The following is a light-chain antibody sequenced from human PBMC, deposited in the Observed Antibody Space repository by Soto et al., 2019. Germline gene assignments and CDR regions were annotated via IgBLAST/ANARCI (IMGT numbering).Light chain of an antibody. J-gene: IGKJ5*01. CDR1: QGISSY. V-gene: IGKV1-9*01. Sequence: DIQLTQSPSFLSASVGDRVTITCRASQGISSYLAWYQQKPGKAPKLLIYAASTLQSGVPSRFSGSGSGTEFTLTLSSLQPEDFATYYCQQLNSYPPLTFGQGTRLEI. CDR3: QQLNSYPPLT. CDR2: AAS.